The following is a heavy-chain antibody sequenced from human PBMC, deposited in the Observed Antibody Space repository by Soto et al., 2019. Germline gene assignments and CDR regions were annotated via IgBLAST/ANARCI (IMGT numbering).Heavy chain of an antibody. CDR2: IIPIPGTA. J-gene: IGHJ6*02. CDR1: GGTFSSYD. CDR3: ARSQGSSTSLEIYYYYYYGMDV. Sequence: QVQLVQSGAEVKKPGSSVKVSCKASGGTFSSYDISWVRQAPGQGLEWMGGIIPIPGTANYAQKFQGRVTITADESTSTAYMELCSLRSEHTAVYYCARSQGSSTSLEIYYYYYYGMDVWGQGTTVTVSS. D-gene: IGHD2-2*01. V-gene: IGHV1-69*01.